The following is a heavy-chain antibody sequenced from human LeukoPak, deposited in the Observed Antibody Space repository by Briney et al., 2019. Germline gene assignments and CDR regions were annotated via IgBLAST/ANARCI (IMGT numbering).Heavy chain of an antibody. J-gene: IGHJ6*02. CDR3: ARGKTRITIFGVVIYYHGMDV. D-gene: IGHD3-3*01. V-gene: IGHV1-8*01. CDR2: MNPNSGNT. Sequence: GASVKVSCKASGYTFTSYDINWVRQATGQGLEWMGWMNPNSGNTGYAQKFQGRVTMTRNTSISTAYMELSSLRSEDTAVYYCARGKTRITIFGVVIYYHGMDVWGQGTTVTVSS. CDR1: GYTFTSYD.